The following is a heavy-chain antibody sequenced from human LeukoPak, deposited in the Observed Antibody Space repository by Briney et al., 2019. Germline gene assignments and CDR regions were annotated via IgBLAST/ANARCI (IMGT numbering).Heavy chain of an antibody. CDR3: ATGGGWVPSFGVVTHIDV. J-gene: IGHJ6*03. Sequence: GGSLRLSCATSGFTFSGYWMHWVRQGPEKGLELVSRIDNDGHGILYADSVKGRFTTSRDNAKNTLYLQMNSLRFEDTAVYYCATGGGWVPSFGVVTHIDVWGKGTTVTVSS. D-gene: IGHD3-3*01. V-gene: IGHV3-74*03. CDR2: IDNDGHGI. CDR1: GFTFSGYW.